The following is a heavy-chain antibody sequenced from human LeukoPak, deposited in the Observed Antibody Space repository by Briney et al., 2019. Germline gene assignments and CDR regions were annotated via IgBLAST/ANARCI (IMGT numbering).Heavy chain of an antibody. D-gene: IGHD2-15*01. CDR3: ARGSVVALSDY. CDR2: IIPILGIA. CDR1: GGTFSSYA. V-gene: IGHV1-69*04. Sequence: ASVKVSCKASGGTFSSYAISWVRQAPGQGLEWMGRIIPILGIANYAQKFQGRVTITADKSTSTAHMELSSLRSEDTAVYYCARGSVVALSDYWGQGTLVTVSS. J-gene: IGHJ4*02.